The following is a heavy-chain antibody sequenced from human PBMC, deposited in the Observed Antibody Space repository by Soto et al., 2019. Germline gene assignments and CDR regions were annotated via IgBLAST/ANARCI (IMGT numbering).Heavy chain of an antibody. CDR1: GFTFSSYA. J-gene: IGHJ4*02. CDR3: ARRGYGLYFDY. D-gene: IGHD3-10*01. CDR2: ISGTGDSA. Sequence: EVQLVESGGGLVQPGGSLRLSCAASGFTFSSYAMHGARKATGRGLEYVSAISGTGDSAYYANSVKGRFTISRDNSKNTLYRQMGSLRAEDMAVYYCARRGYGLYFDYWGQGTLVTVSS. V-gene: IGHV3-64*01.